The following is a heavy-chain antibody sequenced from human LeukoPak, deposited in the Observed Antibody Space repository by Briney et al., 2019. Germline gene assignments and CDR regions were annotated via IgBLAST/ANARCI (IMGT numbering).Heavy chain of an antibody. V-gene: IGHV4-39*06. CDR1: GGSISSSSYY. Sequence: SETLSLTCTVSGGSISSSSYYWGWIRQPPGKGLEWIGSIYYSGSTYYNPSLKSRVTISVDTSKNQFALKLSSVTAADTAVYYCARASGGRFGEFNSWFDPWGQGSLVAVSS. CDR2: IYYSGST. J-gene: IGHJ5*02. D-gene: IGHD3-10*01. CDR3: ARASGGRFGEFNSWFDP.